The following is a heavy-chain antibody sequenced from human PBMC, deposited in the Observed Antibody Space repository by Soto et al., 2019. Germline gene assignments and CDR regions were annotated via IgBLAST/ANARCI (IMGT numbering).Heavy chain of an antibody. Sequence: QVQLVQSGAEVKKPGSSVKVSCKASGGTFSSYAISWVRQAPGQGLEWMGGIIPIFGTANYAQKFQGRVTITADESTSTADMELSSLRAEDTAVYYCARLIQWFPPHYGMDVWGQGTTVTVSS. CDR1: GGTFSSYA. V-gene: IGHV1-69*01. J-gene: IGHJ6*02. CDR3: ARLIQWFPPHYGMDV. CDR2: IIPIFGTA. D-gene: IGHD3-22*01.